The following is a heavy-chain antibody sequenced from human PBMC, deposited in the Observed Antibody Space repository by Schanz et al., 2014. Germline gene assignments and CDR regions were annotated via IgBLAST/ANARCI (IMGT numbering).Heavy chain of an antibody. D-gene: IGHD3-10*01. V-gene: IGHV3-64*04. CDR1: GFTFSSYA. Sequence: QVQLVESGGGVVQFGRSLRLSCVASGFTFSSYAMHWVRQASGKGLEYVSAITRSGGGTYYSDSVKGRFTISRDNAKNSLYLQMNSLRAEDTAVYYCARDFDDRRGYGSGYCLGDCMDVWGQGTTVTVSS. J-gene: IGHJ6*02. CDR2: ITRSGGGT. CDR3: ARDFDDRRGYGSGYCLGDCMDV.